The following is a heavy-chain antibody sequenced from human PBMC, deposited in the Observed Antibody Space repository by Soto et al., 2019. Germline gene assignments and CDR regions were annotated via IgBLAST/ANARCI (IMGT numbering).Heavy chain of an antibody. CDR1: GFTFSSFG. J-gene: IGHJ6*02. Sequence: QVQLVESWGGVVQPGRSLRLSCATSGFTFSSFGMHWVRQAPGKGLEWVTGISYDGSEKFSADSVKGRFTISRDNSKNTLFLQMNSLRAEDTAVYYCAKNTRGWFNYYYYYGLDVWGQGTTVTVSS. V-gene: IGHV3-30*18. D-gene: IGHD6-19*01. CDR3: AKNTRGWFNYYYYYGLDV. CDR2: ISYDGSEK.